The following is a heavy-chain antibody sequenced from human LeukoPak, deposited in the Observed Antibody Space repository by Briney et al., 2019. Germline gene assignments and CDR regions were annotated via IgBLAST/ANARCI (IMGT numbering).Heavy chain of an antibody. CDR3: AKGSVGNADFAS. CDR2: IIVSGTT. CDR1: GFTFSSFS. Sequence: GGSLRLSCAASGFTFSSFSMTWVRQAPGKGLEWVSSIIVSGTTYYADSVKGRFTISRDSFRGTLFLQMDSLRVEDTAVYFCAKGSVGNADFASWGQGAPVTVSS. D-gene: IGHD6-25*01. J-gene: IGHJ4*02. V-gene: IGHV3-23*01.